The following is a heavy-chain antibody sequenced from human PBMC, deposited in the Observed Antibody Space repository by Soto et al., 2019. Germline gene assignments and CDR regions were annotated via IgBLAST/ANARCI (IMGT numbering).Heavy chain of an antibody. V-gene: IGHV1-18*01. Sequence: ASGKVSCKTSGYTFTRFCISWVRQAPGQGLEWMGWITTDKGKTNYAQKFQGRVTMTTDTSTSTAYMELRSLRSDDTAVYYCAREGRYSYGLDYWGQ. J-gene: IGHJ4*01. D-gene: IGHD5-18*01. CDR2: ITTDKGKT. CDR3: AREGRYSYGLDY. CDR1: GYTFTRFC.